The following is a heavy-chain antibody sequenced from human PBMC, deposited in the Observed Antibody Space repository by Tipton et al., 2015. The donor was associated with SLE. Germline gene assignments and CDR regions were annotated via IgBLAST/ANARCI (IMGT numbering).Heavy chain of an antibody. CDR3: ARDRDSSGYYTPTPLDY. V-gene: IGHV3-11*06. D-gene: IGHD3-22*01. Sequence: GSLRLSCAASGFTFSDYYMSWIRQAPGKGLEWVSYISSSSSYTNYADSVKGRFTISRDNAKNSLYLQMNSLRAEDTAVYYCARDRDSSGYYTPTPLDYWGQGTLVTVSS. CDR1: GFTFSDYY. J-gene: IGHJ4*02. CDR2: ISSSSSYT.